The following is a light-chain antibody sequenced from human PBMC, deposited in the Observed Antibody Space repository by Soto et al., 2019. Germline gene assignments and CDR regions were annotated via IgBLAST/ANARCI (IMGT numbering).Light chain of an antibody. J-gene: IGKJ4*01. Sequence: DIVLTQSPDTLSLSPGERATLSCRVSQSVSNNLAWYQQRPGQAPRLLIYGASTRATGVPARFSGSGSGTEFTLTINTLQSEDFAIYYCQQYNYRPPLAFGGGTKVEI. CDR2: GAS. CDR3: QQYNYRPPLA. V-gene: IGKV3-15*01. CDR1: QSVSNN.